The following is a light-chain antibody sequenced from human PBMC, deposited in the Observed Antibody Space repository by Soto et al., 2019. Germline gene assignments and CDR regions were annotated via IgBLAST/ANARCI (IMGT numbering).Light chain of an antibody. CDR2: GSS. CDR3: PQYTSSPRT. V-gene: IGKV3-20*01. CDR1: QYVSSTY. Sequence: ETVLTQSPGTLSLSPGERATLSCRASQYVSSTYLAWYQQKPGQAPRLLIYGSSSRATGIPDRFSGSGSGTDFTLTISRLDPEDVAVYYCPQYTSSPRTFGQGTKVEIK. J-gene: IGKJ1*01.